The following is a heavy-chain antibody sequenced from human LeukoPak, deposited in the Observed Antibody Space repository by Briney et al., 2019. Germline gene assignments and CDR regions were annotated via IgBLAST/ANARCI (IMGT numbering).Heavy chain of an antibody. CDR2: VKSKSDGGTT. J-gene: IGHJ5*02. Sequence: PGGSLRLFCAASGFTFTSAWMSWVRQAPGKGLEWLGRVKSKSDGGTTDYAAPVKGRFTISRDDSKSTVYLQMDSLKTDDTAVYYCTTLGANGPWGQGTLVTVSS. D-gene: IGHD1-26*01. CDR3: TTLGANGP. V-gene: IGHV3-15*01. CDR1: GFTFTSAW.